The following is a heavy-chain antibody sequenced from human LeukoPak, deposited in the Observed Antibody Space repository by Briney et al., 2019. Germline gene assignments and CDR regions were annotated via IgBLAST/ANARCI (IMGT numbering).Heavy chain of an antibody. Sequence: RRASVKVSCKASGYTFTSYAMHWVRQAPGQRLEWMGWINAGNGNTRCSQNFQGRVTFTRDTSASTAYMELSSLRSEDTAVYYCARTYSGYDYYFDYWGQGTLVTVSS. CDR3: ARTYSGYDYYFDY. CDR2: INAGNGNT. D-gene: IGHD5-12*01. V-gene: IGHV1-3*01. J-gene: IGHJ4*02. CDR1: GYTFTSYA.